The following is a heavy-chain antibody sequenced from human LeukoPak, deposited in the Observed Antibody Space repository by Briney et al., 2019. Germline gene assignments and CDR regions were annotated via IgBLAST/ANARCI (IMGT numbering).Heavy chain of an antibody. CDR2: IRYDGSNK. Sequence: GGSLRLSCAASGFTFSSYGMHWVRQAPGKGLEWVAFIRYDGSNKYYADSVKGRFTISRDNSKNTLYLQMNSLRAEDTAVYYCAADYYDSSGYYYVPFDYWGQGTLVTVSS. J-gene: IGHJ4*02. CDR3: AADYYDSSGYYYVPFDY. CDR1: GFTFSSYG. V-gene: IGHV3-30*02. D-gene: IGHD3-22*01.